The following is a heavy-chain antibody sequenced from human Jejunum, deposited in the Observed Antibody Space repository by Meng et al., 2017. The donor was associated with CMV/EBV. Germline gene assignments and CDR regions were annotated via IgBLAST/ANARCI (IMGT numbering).Heavy chain of an antibody. Sequence: GGCYIHSESCWGWVAQAPGKGVGWIRRIYYSGNIHQNPSFKSRVGKSVDTSKNQFSLKLSAVTAAETAVYSCARDRGQQLVPVYFDYWGQGILVTVSS. CDR1: GGCYIHSESC. D-gene: IGHD6-13*01. CDR3: ARDRGQQLVPVYFDY. CDR2: IYYSGNI. J-gene: IGHJ4*02. V-gene: IGHV4-39*07.